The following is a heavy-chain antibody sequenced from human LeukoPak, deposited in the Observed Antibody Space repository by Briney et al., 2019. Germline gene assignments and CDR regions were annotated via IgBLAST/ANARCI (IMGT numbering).Heavy chain of an antibody. CDR1: GFTFSSYS. D-gene: IGHD5-18*01. CDR2: ISSSSSYK. J-gene: IGHJ4*02. CDR3: ARQARTIQLWSFDY. V-gene: IGHV3-21*01. Sequence: GSLRLSCAASGFTFSSYSMNWVPHAPGNGLKGVSSISSSSSYKYYADSVKGRFTISRDNAKNSLYLQMNSLRAEDTAVYYCARQARTIQLWSFDYWGQGTLVTVSS.